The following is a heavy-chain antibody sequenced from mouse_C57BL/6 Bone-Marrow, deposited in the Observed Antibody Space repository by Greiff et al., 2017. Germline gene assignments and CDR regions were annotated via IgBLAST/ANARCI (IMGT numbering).Heavy chain of an antibody. CDR2: IRLKSDNYAT. Sequence: EVKLVESGGGLVQPGGSMKLSCVASGFTFSNSWMNWVRQSPETGLEWVAQIRLKSDNYATHYAESVKGRFTISRDDSKSSVYLQMNNVRAEDTGIYYCTELGYCGQGTTLTVSS. D-gene: IGHD4-1*01. V-gene: IGHV6-3*01. CDR1: GFTFSNSW. J-gene: IGHJ2*01. CDR3: TELGY.